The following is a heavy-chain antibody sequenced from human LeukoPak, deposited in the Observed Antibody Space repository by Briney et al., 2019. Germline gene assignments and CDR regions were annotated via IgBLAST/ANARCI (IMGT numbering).Heavy chain of an antibody. CDR2: ISGST. J-gene: IGHJ4*02. D-gene: IGHD3-16*02. CDR1: GGSISSYY. CDR3: ARVGIGELSSPSFDY. Sequence: SETLSLTCTVSGGSISSYYWSWIRQPPGKGLEWIGYISGSTNYNPSLKSRVTMSVHTSKNHFSLRLSSVTAAATAIFYCARVGIGELSSPSFDYWGQGTLVTVSS. V-gene: IGHV4-59*01.